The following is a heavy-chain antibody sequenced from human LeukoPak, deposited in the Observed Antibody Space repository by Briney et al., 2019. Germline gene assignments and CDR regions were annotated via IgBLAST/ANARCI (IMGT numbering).Heavy chain of an antibody. CDR3: ARDTTIFGVGRYFDY. J-gene: IGHJ4*02. Sequence: SETLSLTCTVSGGSISSYSWSWIRQPPGKGLEWIGYIYYRGSTYYNPSLKSRVTISVDTSKNQFSLKLSSVTAADTAVYYCARDTTIFGVGRYFDYWGQGTLVTVSS. CDR1: GGSISSYS. D-gene: IGHD3-3*01. CDR2: IYYRGST. V-gene: IGHV4-59*06.